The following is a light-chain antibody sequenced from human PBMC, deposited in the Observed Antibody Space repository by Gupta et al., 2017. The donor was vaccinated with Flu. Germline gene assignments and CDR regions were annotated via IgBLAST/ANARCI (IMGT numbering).Light chain of an antibody. CDR3: MIWNSGSWV. CDR2: YKSNSRS. V-gene: IGLV5-45*02. Sequence: QAVLTQPSSLSASPGASASLTCTLRSGFNIGAYSMYWYQQKPGSPPRFLLRYKSNSRSQEGSGVSSRFSGSEDASANAGKLLISGLQADDEAAYYCMIWNSGSWVFGGGTKLTVL. J-gene: IGLJ3*02. CDR1: SGFNIGAYS.